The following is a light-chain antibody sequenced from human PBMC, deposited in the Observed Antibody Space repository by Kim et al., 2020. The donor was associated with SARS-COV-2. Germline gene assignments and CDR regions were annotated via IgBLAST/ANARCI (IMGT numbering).Light chain of an antibody. V-gene: IGKV1-39*01. CDR1: QSINKY. CDR3: QPSYSTPYT. J-gene: IGKJ2*01. CDR2: AAS. Sequence: DIQMTQSPSSLSASVGDRVTITCRASQSINKYLNWYQQKPGKAPKLLIYAASSLQSGVPSRFSGSGSGTDFSLTISSLQPEDFATYYCQPSYSTPYTFGQGTKLEI.